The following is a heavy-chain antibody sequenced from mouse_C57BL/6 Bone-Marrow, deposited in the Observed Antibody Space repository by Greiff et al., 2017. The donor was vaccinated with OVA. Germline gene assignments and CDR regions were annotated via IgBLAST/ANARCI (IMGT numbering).Heavy chain of an antibody. CDR2: IRNKANGYTT. Sequence: EVQLVESGGGLVQPGGSLRLSCATSGFTFTDYYMSWVRQPPGKALEWLGFIRNKANGYTTEYSASVKGRFTISRDNSQSILYLQMNTLRAEDSATYYCARYITGWFAYWGQGTLVTVSA. J-gene: IGHJ3*01. V-gene: IGHV7-3*02. CDR1: GFTFTDYY. CDR3: ARYITGWFAY.